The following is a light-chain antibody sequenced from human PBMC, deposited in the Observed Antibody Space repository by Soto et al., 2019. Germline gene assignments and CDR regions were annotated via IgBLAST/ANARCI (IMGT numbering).Light chain of an antibody. CDR3: QQRSGWPLT. J-gene: IGKJ4*01. V-gene: IGKV3-11*01. CDR1: QGVSRF. Sequence: EIVLTQSPATLSLSPGERAALSCRASQGVSRFLAWYQQKPGQAPRLLIYDASNRATGIPARFSGSGSGTDFTLAINNLEPEDFAVNYCQQRSGWPLTFGGGTKVEIK. CDR2: DAS.